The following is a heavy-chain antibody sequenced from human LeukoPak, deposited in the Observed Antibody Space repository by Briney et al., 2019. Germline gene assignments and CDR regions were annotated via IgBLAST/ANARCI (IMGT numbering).Heavy chain of an antibody. CDR2: IYHSGST. CDR3: ARDEEMATMHSAFDI. D-gene: IGHD5-24*01. Sequence: KPSQTLSLTCTVSGGSISSGGYYWSWIRQPPGKGLEWIGYIYHSGSTYYNPSLKSRVTISVDRSKNQFSLKLSSVTAADTAVYYCARDEEMATMHSAFDIWGQGTMVTVSS. J-gene: IGHJ3*02. V-gene: IGHV4-30-2*01. CDR1: GGSISSGGYY.